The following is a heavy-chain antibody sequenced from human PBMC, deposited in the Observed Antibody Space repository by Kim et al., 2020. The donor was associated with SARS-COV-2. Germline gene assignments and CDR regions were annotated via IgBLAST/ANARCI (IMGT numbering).Heavy chain of an antibody. V-gene: IGHV3-23*01. J-gene: IGHJ4*02. CDR2: ISDSGAST. Sequence: GGSLRLSCAASGFTFSSYAMSWVRQAPGKGLEWVSSISDSGASTYYADSVKGWFTISRDNSNNTLYLQMNSLRVEDTAVYYCAKRNGDYWGQGALVTVSS. D-gene: IGHD2-8*01. CDR3: AKRNGDY. CDR1: GFTFSSYA.